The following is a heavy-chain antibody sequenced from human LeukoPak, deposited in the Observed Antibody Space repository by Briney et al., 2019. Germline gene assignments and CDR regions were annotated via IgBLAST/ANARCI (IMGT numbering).Heavy chain of an antibody. Sequence: PGGSLRLSCAASGFTVSSNYMSWVRQAPGKGLEWVSVIYSGGSTYYADSVKGRFTISRDNSKNTLYLQMNGLRAEDTAVYYCARDLCSYDSSGYYFYWGQGTLVTVSS. D-gene: IGHD3-22*01. CDR1: GFTVSSNY. CDR3: ARDLCSYDSSGYYFY. CDR2: IYSGGST. V-gene: IGHV3-66*02. J-gene: IGHJ4*02.